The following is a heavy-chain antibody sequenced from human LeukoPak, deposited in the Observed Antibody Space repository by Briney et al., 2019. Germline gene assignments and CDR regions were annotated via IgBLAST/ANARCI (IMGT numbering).Heavy chain of an antibody. J-gene: IGHJ4*02. CDR2: ISGSGGST. CDR1: GFTFSSYA. Sequence: GGSLRLSCAASGFTFSSYAMSWVRQAPGKGLEWVSAISGSGGSTYYADSVKGRFTISRDNSKNTLYLQMNSLRAEDTAVYYCAKESGYSSGWYSGYYFDYWGQGTLVTVSS. V-gene: IGHV3-23*01. D-gene: IGHD6-19*01. CDR3: AKESGYSSGWYSGYYFDY.